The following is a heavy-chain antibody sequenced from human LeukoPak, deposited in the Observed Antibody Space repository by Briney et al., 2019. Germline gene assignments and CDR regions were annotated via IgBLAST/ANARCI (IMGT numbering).Heavy chain of an antibody. CDR1: GYTFTSYY. D-gene: IGHD2-2*01. Sequence: GASVKVSCTASGYTFTSYYMHWVRQAPGQGLEWMGIINPSGGSTSYAQKFQGRVTMTRDTSTSTVYMELSSLRSEDTAVYYCARDLGGYSSSTSCYPFLDAFDIWGQGTMVTVSS. J-gene: IGHJ3*02. V-gene: IGHV1-46*01. CDR3: ARDLGGYSSSTSCYPFLDAFDI. CDR2: INPSGGST.